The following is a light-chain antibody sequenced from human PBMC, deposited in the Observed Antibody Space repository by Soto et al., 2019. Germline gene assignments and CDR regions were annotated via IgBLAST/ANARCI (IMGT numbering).Light chain of an antibody. J-gene: IGLJ1*01. Sequence: QSVLTQPASVSGSPGQSLTISCTGTSSEVGGYNYVSWYQQHPGKAPKLMIYEVSNRPSGVSNRFSGSKSGNTASLTISWLQAEDEADYYCSSYTSISTHVFGTGTKLTVL. CDR3: SSYTSISTHV. CDR2: EVS. CDR1: SSEVGGYNY. V-gene: IGLV2-14*01.